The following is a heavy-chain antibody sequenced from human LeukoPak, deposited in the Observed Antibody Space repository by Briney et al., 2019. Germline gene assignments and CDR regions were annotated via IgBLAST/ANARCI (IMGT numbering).Heavy chain of an antibody. V-gene: IGHV3-23*01. CDR3: AKRGVVIRVILVGFHKEAYYFDS. CDR2: ISDSGGST. Sequence: GGSLRLSCAVSGITLSNYGMTWVRQAPGKGLEWVAGISDSGGSTNYADSVKGRFTISRDNPKNTLYLQMNSLRAEDTTVYFCAKRGVVIRVILVGFHKEAYYFDSWGQGALVTVSS. D-gene: IGHD3-22*01. J-gene: IGHJ4*02. CDR1: GITLSNYG.